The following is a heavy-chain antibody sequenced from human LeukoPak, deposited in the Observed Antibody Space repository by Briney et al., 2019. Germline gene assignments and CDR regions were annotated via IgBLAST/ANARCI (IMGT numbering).Heavy chain of an antibody. V-gene: IGHV3-48*02. J-gene: IGHJ6*02. CDR3: ARDYSSSGSFFGYYYGMDV. CDR2: ISGSSKII. Sequence: GGSLRLSCAASGFTFSSYSMNWVRQAPGKGLEWISYISGSSKIIHWAESLKGRFTISRDNAKNSLYLQMNSLRDEDTAVYYCARDYSSSGSFFGYYYGMDVWGQGTTVTVSS. CDR1: GFTFSSYS. D-gene: IGHD1-26*01.